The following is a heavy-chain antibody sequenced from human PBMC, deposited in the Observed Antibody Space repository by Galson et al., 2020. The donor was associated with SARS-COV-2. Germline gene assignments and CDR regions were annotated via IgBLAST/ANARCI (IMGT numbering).Heavy chain of an antibody. D-gene: IGHD5-18*01. CDR2: ISYDGSNK. CDR1: GFTFSSYG. J-gene: IGHJ4*02. CDR3: AKDQQIWSYDYYFGS. V-gene: IGHV3-30*18. Sequence: GGSLRLSCAASGFTFSSYGIHWVRQAPGKGLEWVAAISYDGSNKYYADSVKGRITISRDNSKNALFLQMSSLRPEDTAVYYLAKDQQIWSYDYYFGSWGQGTLVTVSS.